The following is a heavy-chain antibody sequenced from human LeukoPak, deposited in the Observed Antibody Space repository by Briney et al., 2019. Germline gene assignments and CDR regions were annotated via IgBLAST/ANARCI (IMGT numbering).Heavy chain of an antibody. J-gene: IGHJ5*02. CDR1: GGSISSYY. Sequence: TSETLSLTCTVSGGSISSYYWSWIRQPAGKGLEWIGRIYTSGSTNYNPSLKSRVTMSVDTSKNQFSLKLSSVTAADTAVYYCARDPETIFRPWNWFDPWGQGTLVTVSS. V-gene: IGHV4-4*07. CDR3: ARDPETIFRPWNWFDP. CDR2: IYTSGST. D-gene: IGHD3-3*01.